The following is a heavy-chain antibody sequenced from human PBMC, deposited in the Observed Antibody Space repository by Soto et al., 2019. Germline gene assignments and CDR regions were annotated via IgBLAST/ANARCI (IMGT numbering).Heavy chain of an antibody. CDR1: GGTFSSFA. CDR2: IIPIFGTA. J-gene: IGHJ6*02. V-gene: IGHV1-69*12. CDR3: TRKTMVVEYYYGMDV. D-gene: IGHD2-15*01. Sequence: QVQLVQSGAEVKKPGSSVKVSCKASGGTFSSFAINWVRQAPGQGLEWMGGIIPIFGTADYAQKFQGRVTITADESTSTAYMELSSLRSEDTAVYYCTRKTMVVEYYYGMDVWGPGTTVTVSS.